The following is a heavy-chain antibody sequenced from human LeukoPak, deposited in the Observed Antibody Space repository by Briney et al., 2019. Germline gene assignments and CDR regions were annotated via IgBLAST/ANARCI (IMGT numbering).Heavy chain of an antibody. V-gene: IGHV1-69*02. D-gene: IGHD6-19*01. Sequence: SVKVSCKASGGTFSSYTISWVRQAPGQGLEWMGRIIPILGIANYAQKFQGRVAITADKSTSTAYMELSSLRSEDTAVYYCADGYSSGQDAFDIWGQGTMVTVSS. CDR2: IIPILGIA. CDR1: GGTFSSYT. J-gene: IGHJ3*02. CDR3: ADGYSSGQDAFDI.